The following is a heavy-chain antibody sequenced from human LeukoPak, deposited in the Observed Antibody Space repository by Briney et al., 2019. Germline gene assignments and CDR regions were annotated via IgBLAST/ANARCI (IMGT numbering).Heavy chain of an antibody. CDR3: ARLVGHSSGWYTGFETLFDY. CDR1: GGSISSYY. CDR2: IYTSGGT. D-gene: IGHD6-19*01. Sequence: PSETLSLTCTVSGGSISSYYWSWIRQPAGKGLEWIGRIYTSGGTNYNPSLKSRVTISVDTSKNQFSLKLSSVTAADTAVYYCARLVGHSSGWYTGFETLFDYWGQGTLVTVSS. V-gene: IGHV4-4*07. J-gene: IGHJ4*02.